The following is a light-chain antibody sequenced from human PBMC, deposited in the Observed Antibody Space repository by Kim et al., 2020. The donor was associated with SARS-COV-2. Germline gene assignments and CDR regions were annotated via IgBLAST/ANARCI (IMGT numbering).Light chain of an antibody. J-gene: IGLJ2*01. CDR1: SSYVGVSNY. CDR3: CSYAGSYTLV. V-gene: IGLV2-11*01. CDR2: DVS. Sequence: QSPTIPFPGTSSYVGVSNYVSWYPQHPGKAPKLMIYDVSKRPSGVPDRFSGSKSGNTASLTVSGLQAEDEADYYCCSYAGSYTLVFGGGTQLTVL.